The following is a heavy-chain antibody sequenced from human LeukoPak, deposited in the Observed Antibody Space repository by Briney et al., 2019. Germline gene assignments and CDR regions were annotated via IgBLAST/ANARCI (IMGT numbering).Heavy chain of an antibody. CDR3: ARDISGHDAFDI. V-gene: IGHV4-39*02. Sequence: SETLSLTCTVSGGSIRSSSYYWGWIRQPPGKGLEWIGSIYYSGSTYYNPSLQSRVTMSVDTSKNQFSLKLSSVTAADTAVYYCARDISGHDAFDIWGQGTMVTVSS. J-gene: IGHJ3*02. D-gene: IGHD5-12*01. CDR1: GGSIRSSSYY. CDR2: IYYSGST.